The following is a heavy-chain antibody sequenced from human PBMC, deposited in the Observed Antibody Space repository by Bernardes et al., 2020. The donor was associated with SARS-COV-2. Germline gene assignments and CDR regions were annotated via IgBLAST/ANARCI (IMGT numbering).Heavy chain of an antibody. V-gene: IGHV4-59*01. J-gene: IGHJ4*02. D-gene: IGHD6-19*01. CDR2: KYDSGST. Sequence: SETLSLTCSVSGGFIRSYYWSWIRPPPGKVLEWIGYKYDSGSTSSNTSLKSRVTISVDTSENRFSLRLSSVTAADTAVYYCARSGSGWDFGNWGQGTLVTVSS. CDR3: ARSGSGWDFGN. CDR1: GGFIRSYY.